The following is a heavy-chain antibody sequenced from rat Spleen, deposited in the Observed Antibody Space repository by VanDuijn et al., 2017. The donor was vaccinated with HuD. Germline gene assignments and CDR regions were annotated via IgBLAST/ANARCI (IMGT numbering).Heavy chain of an antibody. CDR2: IIYDGSRT. CDR3: TRVELAYSSPAHYWYFDF. J-gene: IGHJ1*01. V-gene: IGHV5S10*01. CDR1: GFTFSDYY. Sequence: EVQLVESGGGLVQPGRSLKLSCAASGFTFSDYYMAWVRQAPTKGLEWVATIIYDGSRTYYLDSVKGRFTDSRDNAKSTLYLQMNSLRSEAPATYYSTRVELAYSSPAHYWYFDFWGPGTMVTVSS. D-gene: IGHD1-2*01.